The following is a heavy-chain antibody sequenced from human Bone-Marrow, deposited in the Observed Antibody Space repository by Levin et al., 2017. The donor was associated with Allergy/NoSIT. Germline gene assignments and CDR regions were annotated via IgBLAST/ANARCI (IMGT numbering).Heavy chain of an antibody. Sequence: SGGSLRLSCVASGSTFSRDWMHWVRQTPGKGLVWVSRIDGDGTDTDYADSVKGRFSISRDNAKNTVYLQMNSLTAEDTGLYYCARQNGAKDYFDYWGPGTLVTVSS. V-gene: IGHV3-74*01. CDR2: IDGDGTDT. CDR1: GSTFSRDW. J-gene: IGHJ4*02. CDR3: ARQNGAKDYFDY. D-gene: IGHD4/OR15-4a*01.